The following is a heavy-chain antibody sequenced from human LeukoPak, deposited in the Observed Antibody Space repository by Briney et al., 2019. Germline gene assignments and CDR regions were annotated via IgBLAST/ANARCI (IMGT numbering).Heavy chain of an antibody. CDR2: ISGSGGST. J-gene: IGHJ4*02. V-gene: IGHV3-23*01. D-gene: IGHD3-22*01. Sequence: GGSLRLSCAASGFTFSSYAMSWVRQAPGKGLEWVSVISGSGGSTYYADSVKGRFTISRDNSKNTLYLQMNSLRAEDTAVYYCARDYYDSSGYFNWGQGTLVTVSS. CDR1: GFTFSSYA. CDR3: ARDYYDSSGYFN.